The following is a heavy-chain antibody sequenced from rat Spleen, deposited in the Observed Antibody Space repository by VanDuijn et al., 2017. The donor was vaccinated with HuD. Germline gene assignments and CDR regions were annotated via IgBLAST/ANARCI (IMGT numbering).Heavy chain of an antibody. Sequence: EVRLVESGGGPVQPGRSLKLSCVASGFTFNNYWMNWIRQAPGKGLEWVASISNAGGSTYYRDSVKGRFTISRDNAQNTLYLQMNSLRSEDTATYYCTRGYAHYWGQGVMVTVSS. CDR1: GFTFNNYW. CDR2: ISNAGGST. CDR3: TRGYAHY. V-gene: IGHV5-31*01. J-gene: IGHJ2*01. D-gene: IGHD1-12*01.